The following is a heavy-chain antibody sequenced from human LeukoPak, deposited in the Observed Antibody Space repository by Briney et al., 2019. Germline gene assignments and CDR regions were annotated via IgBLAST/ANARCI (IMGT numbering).Heavy chain of an antibody. J-gene: IGHJ3*02. CDR2: FYYSGST. CDR3: ARVIFDAFDI. V-gene: IGHV4-39*07. Sequence: PSETLSLTCTVSGGSISSSSYYWGWIRQPPGKGLEWIGIFYYSGSTYYNPSLKSRVTISVDTSKKQFSLKLSSVTAADTAVYYCARVIFDAFDIWGQGTMVTVSS. CDR1: GGSISSSSYY. D-gene: IGHD3/OR15-3a*01.